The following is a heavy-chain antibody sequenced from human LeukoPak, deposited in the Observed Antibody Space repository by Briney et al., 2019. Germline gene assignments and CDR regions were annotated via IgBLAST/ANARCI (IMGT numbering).Heavy chain of an antibody. V-gene: IGHV4-61*01. J-gene: IGHJ4*02. CDR2: IYHSGNT. Sequence: SETLSLTCTVSGGSFSSGSSLWSWIRQPPGKGLEWIGYIYHSGNTNYNPSLKSRVTISVDTSKSQLSLKLNSVTAADTAVYYCARDRNYYDSSGYYFANWGQGTLVTVSS. CDR1: GGSFSSGSSL. D-gene: IGHD3-22*01. CDR3: ARDRNYYDSSGYYFAN.